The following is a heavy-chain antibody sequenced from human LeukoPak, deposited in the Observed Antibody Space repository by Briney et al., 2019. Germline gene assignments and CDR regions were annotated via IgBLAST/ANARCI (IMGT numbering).Heavy chain of an antibody. J-gene: IGHJ4*02. V-gene: IGHV3-23*01. CDR3: AKFKGQWLVLGIVDY. CDR2: ISGSGGST. Sequence: GGSLRLSCAASGFTFSSYAMSWVRQAPGKGLEWVSAISGSGGSTYYADSVKGRFTISRDNSKNTLYLQMNSLRAEDTAVYYCAKFKGQWLVLGIVDYWGQGTLATVSS. CDR1: GFTFSSYA. D-gene: IGHD6-19*01.